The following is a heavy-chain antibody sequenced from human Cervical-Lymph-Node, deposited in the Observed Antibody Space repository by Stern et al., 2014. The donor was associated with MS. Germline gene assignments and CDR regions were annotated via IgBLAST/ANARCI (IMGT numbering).Heavy chain of an antibody. CDR3: AKGKTVTGSGYGIDV. Sequence: EVQLVESGGGLVQPGGSLTLPCAASGFNFNDFAMTWVRQAPGKGLAWVSSISGSGGNTFYAESVKGRFTISRDNSKSTLWLQMSSLRAEDTAIYYCAKGKTVTGSGYGIDVWGQGTTVTVSS. J-gene: IGHJ6*01. CDR2: ISGSGGNT. D-gene: IGHD6-19*01. CDR1: GFNFNDFA. V-gene: IGHV3-23*04.